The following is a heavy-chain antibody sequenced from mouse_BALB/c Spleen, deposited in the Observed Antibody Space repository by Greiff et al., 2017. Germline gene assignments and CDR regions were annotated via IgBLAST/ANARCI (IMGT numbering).Heavy chain of an antibody. V-gene: IGHV5-6-5*01. CDR1: GFTFSSYA. CDR2: ISSGGST. D-gene: IGHD1-1*01. J-gene: IGHJ3*01. Sequence: EVKVVESGGGLVKPGGSLKLSCAASGFTFSSYAMSWVRQTPEKRLEWVASISSGGSTYYPDSVKGRFTISRDNARNILYLQMSSLRSEDTAMYYCATNYYGSSSWFAYWGQGTLVTVSA. CDR3: ATNYYGSSSWFAY.